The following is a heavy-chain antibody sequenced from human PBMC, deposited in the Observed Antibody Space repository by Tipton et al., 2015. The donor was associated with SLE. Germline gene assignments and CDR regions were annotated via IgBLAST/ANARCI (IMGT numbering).Heavy chain of an antibody. CDR3: ARGVLWFGFSRRAFDI. CDR2: INHSGST. V-gene: IGHV4-39*07. D-gene: IGHD3-10*01. J-gene: IGHJ3*02. Sequence: TLSLTCTVSGGSMSSGSYYWSWIRQPPGKGLEWIGEINHSGSTNYNPSLKSRVTISVDTSKNQFSLKLSSVTAADTAVYYCARGVLWFGFSRRAFDIWGQGTMVTVSS. CDR1: GGSMSSGSYY.